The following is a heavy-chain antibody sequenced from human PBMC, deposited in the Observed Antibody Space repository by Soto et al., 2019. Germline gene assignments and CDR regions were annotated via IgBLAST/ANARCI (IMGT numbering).Heavy chain of an antibody. D-gene: IGHD3-9*01. CDR3: ARVKSYDILTGYSTWFDP. V-gene: IGHV1-8*01. Sequence: GASVQVSCKASGYTFTSYDINWVRQATGQGLEWMGWMNLNSGNTGYAQNFQGRVTMTRNTSISTAYMELSSLRSEDTAVYYCARVKSYDILTGYSTWFDPWGQGTLVTVSS. CDR2: MNLNSGNT. J-gene: IGHJ5*02. CDR1: GYTFTSYD.